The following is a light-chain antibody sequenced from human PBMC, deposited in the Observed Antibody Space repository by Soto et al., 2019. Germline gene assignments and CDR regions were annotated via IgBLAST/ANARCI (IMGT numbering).Light chain of an antibody. CDR2: EVS. Sequence: QFVLTQPASVCGSPGQSITISCTGTSSDVGGYNYVSWYQQHPGKAPKLMIYEVSNRPSGVSNRFSGSKSGNTASLTISGLQAEDEADYYCSSYTSSSIPHVVFGGGTKLTV. CDR3: SSYTSSSIPHVV. CDR1: SSDVGGYNY. J-gene: IGLJ2*01. V-gene: IGLV2-14*01.